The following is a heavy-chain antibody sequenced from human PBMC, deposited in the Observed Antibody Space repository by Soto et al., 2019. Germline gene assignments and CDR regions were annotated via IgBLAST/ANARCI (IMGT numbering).Heavy chain of an antibody. V-gene: IGHV3-21*01. CDR3: ARDRKYYYDSSGPLS. J-gene: IGHJ5*02. CDR2: ISSSSSYI. CDR1: GFTFSSYS. D-gene: IGHD3-22*01. Sequence: GGSLRLSCAASGFTFSSYSMNWVRQAPGKGLEWVSSISSSSSYIYYADSVKGRFTISRDNAKNSLYLQMNSLRAEDTAVYYCARDRKYYYDSSGPLSWGQGTLVTVSS.